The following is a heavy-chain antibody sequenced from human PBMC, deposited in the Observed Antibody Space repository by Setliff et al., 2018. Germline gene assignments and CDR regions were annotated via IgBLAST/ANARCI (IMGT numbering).Heavy chain of an antibody. CDR2: INTKTGDP. CDR1: GYSLSNYV. CDR3: ARADHLVTTTFDY. V-gene: IGHV7-4-1*02. J-gene: IGHJ4*01. Sequence: ASVKVSCKASGYSLSNYVMNWMRQAPGQGLEWMGWINTKTGDPTYAQGYTGRFAFSLDTSDSATYLDISNLKAEDTATYYCARADHLVTTTFDYWGQGTLVTVSS. D-gene: IGHD4-17*01.